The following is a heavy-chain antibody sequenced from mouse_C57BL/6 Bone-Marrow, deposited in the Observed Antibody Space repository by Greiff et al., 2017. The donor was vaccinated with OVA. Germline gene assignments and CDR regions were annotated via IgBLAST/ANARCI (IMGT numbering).Heavy chain of an antibody. J-gene: IGHJ2*01. Sequence: VQLQQSGAELARPGASVKLSCKASGYTFTSYGISWVKQRTDQGLEWIGEINPRRGNPYYKEKFKGKATLTADKSSSTAYMALRSLTSEDSAVYVCARAFMTTVVATDWGQGTTLTVAS. V-gene: IGHV1-81*01. CDR1: GYTFTSYG. CDR2: INPRRGNP. CDR3: ARAFMTTVVATD. D-gene: IGHD1-1*01.